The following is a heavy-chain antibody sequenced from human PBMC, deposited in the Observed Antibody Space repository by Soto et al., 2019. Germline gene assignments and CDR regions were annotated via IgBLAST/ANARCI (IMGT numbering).Heavy chain of an antibody. CDR2: SSAHNGNT. CDR3: SRDPCLHHDY. V-gene: IGHV1-18*01. CDR1: GYTFTSYG. J-gene: IGHJ4*02. Sequence: QVQLVQSGAEVKKPGASVKVSCKASGYTFTSYGITSVRQAPGQGLEWMGWSSAHNGNTNYAQKLQGRVTMTRDTATSTDYMELRSRRSDDTAVYYWSRDPCLHHDYWGQGSLVVVSS.